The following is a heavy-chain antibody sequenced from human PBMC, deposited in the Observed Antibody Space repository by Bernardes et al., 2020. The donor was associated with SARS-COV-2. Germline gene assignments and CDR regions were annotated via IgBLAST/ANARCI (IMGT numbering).Heavy chain of an antibody. CDR3: AKSRHMDYCSGGSCYGVDV. J-gene: IGHJ6*02. V-gene: IGHV3-23*01. CDR1: GFTFTKHA. D-gene: IGHD2-15*01. CDR2: VTGTGGNT. Sequence: GGSLRLSCSASGFTFTKHAMTWVRQAPGKGLSWVSGVTGTGGNTYYADSVKGRFTIPRDNSKNTLYLQMNSLRAEDTAVYFCAKSRHMDYCSGGSCYGVDVWGQGTTVTVSS.